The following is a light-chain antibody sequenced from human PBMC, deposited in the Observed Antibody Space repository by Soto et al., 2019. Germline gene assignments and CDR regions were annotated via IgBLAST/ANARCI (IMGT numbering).Light chain of an antibody. J-gene: IGLJ1*01. V-gene: IGLV2-14*01. CDR1: SSDVGGYNY. Sequence: QSALTQPAYVSGSPGQSITISCTGTSSDVGGYNYVSWYQQHSGKAPKLMIYDVSNRPSGVSNRFSGSKSGNTASLTISGLQAEDEADYYCGSYASSSTLYVFGTGTKLTVL. CDR3: GSYASSSTLYV. CDR2: DVS.